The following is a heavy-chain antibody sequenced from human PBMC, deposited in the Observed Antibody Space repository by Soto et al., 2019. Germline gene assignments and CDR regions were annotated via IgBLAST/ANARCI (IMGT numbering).Heavy chain of an antibody. CDR2: INPNSGGT. J-gene: IGHJ6*02. Sequence: TSVKVSCKASGYTFNGYYMHWVRQAPGQGLEWMGWINPNSGGTNYAQKFQGWVTMTRDTSISTAYMELSRLRSDDTAVYYCARGWQRLIRGTYYYYGMDVWGQGTTVTVSS. CDR3: ARGWQRLIRGTYYYYGMDV. D-gene: IGHD6-25*01. CDR1: GYTFNGYY. V-gene: IGHV1-2*04.